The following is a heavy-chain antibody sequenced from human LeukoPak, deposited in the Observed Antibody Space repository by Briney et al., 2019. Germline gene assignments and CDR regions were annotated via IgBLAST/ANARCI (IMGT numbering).Heavy chain of an antibody. Sequence: NPSETLSLTCAVSGGSISSNSYYWGWIRQPPGKGLEWIGSIYYSGSTYYNPSLKSRVTISVDTSKNQFSLKLSSVTAADTAVYYCARAPSWGSGSNWLDPWGQGTLVTVSS. D-gene: IGHD3-10*01. CDR3: ARAPSWGSGSNWLDP. CDR1: GGSISSNSYY. V-gene: IGHV4-39*01. CDR2: IYYSGST. J-gene: IGHJ5*02.